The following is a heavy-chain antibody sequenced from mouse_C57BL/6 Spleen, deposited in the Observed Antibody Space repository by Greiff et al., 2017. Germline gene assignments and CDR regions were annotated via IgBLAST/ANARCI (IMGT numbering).Heavy chain of an antibody. CDR2: INPYNGCT. Sequence: VQLQQSGPVLVKHGASVKMSCKASGYTFTDYYMNWVKQSHGKSLEWIGVINPYNGCTSYNQKFKGKATLTVDKSSSTAYMELNSLTSEDSAVYYCARRKGSEAMDYWGQGTSVTVSS. J-gene: IGHJ4*01. CDR1: GYTFTDYY. CDR3: ARRKGSEAMDY. V-gene: IGHV1-19*01.